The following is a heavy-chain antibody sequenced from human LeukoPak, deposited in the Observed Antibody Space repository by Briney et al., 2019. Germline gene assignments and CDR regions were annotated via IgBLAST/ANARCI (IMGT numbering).Heavy chain of an antibody. Sequence: GGSLRLSCEASGFTFSSYAMHWVRQAPGKGLEWVAVISDDGRNKYYADSVKGRFTISRDNSKNTLYLQRNSLRAEDTAVYYCARVIYSSSWYLDYWGQGTLVTVSS. V-gene: IGHV3-30*04. CDR3: ARVIYSSSWYLDY. CDR1: GFTFSSYA. CDR2: ISDDGRNK. J-gene: IGHJ4*02. D-gene: IGHD6-13*01.